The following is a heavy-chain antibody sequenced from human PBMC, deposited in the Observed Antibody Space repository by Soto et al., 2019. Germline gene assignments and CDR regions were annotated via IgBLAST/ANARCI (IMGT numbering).Heavy chain of an antibody. CDR2: IYYSGST. CDR3: ARAWGYAFDI. J-gene: IGHJ3*02. CDR1: GGSISSYY. Sequence: PSETLSLTCTVSGGSISSYYGSWIRQPPGKGLEWIGYIYYSGSTNYNPSLKSRVTISVDTSKNQFSLKLSSVTAADTAVYYCARAWGYAFDIWGQGTMVTVSS. V-gene: IGHV4-59*01. D-gene: IGHD7-27*01.